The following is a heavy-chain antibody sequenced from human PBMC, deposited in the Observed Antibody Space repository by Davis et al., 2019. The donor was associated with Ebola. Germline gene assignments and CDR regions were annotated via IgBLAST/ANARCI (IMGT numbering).Heavy chain of an antibody. CDR1: GFTFSSYG. Sequence: AGSLRLSCAASGFTFSSYGMHWVRQAPGKGLEWVAVIWYDGSNKYYADSVKGRFTISRDNSKNTLYLQMNSLRAEDTAVYYCARDSSSGPELDPWGQGTLVTVSS. V-gene: IGHV3-33*01. CDR3: ARDSSSGPELDP. D-gene: IGHD3-22*01. J-gene: IGHJ5*02. CDR2: IWYDGSNK.